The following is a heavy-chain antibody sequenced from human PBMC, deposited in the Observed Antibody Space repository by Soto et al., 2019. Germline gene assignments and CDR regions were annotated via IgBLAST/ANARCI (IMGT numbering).Heavy chain of an antibody. D-gene: IGHD1-1*01. CDR2: IIPIFGTA. CDR3: ARPLTLDGDYFDY. J-gene: IGHJ4*02. V-gene: IGHV1-69*06. Sequence: SVKVSCKASGGTFSSYAISWVRQAPGQGLEWMGGIIPIFGTANYAQKFQGRVTITADKSTSTAYMELSSLRSEDTAVYYCARPLTLDGDYFDYWGQGTLVTVSS. CDR1: GGTFSSYA.